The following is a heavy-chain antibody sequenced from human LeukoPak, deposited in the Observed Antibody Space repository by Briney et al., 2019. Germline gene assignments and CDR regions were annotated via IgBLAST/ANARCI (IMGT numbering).Heavy chain of an antibody. Sequence: SQTLSLTCTVSGGSISSGSYYWSWIRQPAGKGLEWIGRIYTSGSTNYNPSLKSRVTISVDTSKNQFSLKLSSVTAADTAVYYCARVRYSSSSGDYYYYMDVSGKGTTVTVSS. CDR1: GGSISSGSYY. CDR2: IYTSGST. D-gene: IGHD6-6*01. CDR3: ARVRYSSSSGDYYYYMDV. V-gene: IGHV4-61*02. J-gene: IGHJ6*03.